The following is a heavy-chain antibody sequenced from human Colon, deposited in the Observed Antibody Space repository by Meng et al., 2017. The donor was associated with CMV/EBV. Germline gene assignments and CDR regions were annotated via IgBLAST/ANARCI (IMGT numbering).Heavy chain of an antibody. CDR1: GFTFSSYA. D-gene: IGHD3-10*01. J-gene: IGHJ4*02. Sequence: GGSLRLSCAASGFTFSSYAMSWVRQAPGKGLEWVSAISGTVDTTYYADSVKGRFTISRDNAKNSSSLHMNSLRAEDTATYYCARGGSRSYFFDNWGQGTLVTVSS. CDR3: ARGGSRSYFFDN. V-gene: IGHV3-23*01. CDR2: ISGTVDTT.